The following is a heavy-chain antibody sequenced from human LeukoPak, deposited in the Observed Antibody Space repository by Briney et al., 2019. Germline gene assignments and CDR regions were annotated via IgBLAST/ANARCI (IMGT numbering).Heavy chain of an antibody. J-gene: IGHJ4*02. CDR3: ATVPRYFDWLSEFDY. V-gene: IGHV1-24*01. CDR2: FDPEDGET. Sequence: GASVKVSCKVSGYTLTELSMHWVRQAPGKGLEWMGGFDPEDGETIYAQKFQGRVTMTEDTSTDTAYMELSSLRSEDTAVYYCATVPRYFDWLSEFDYWGQGTLVTVSS. CDR1: GYTLTELS. D-gene: IGHD3-9*01.